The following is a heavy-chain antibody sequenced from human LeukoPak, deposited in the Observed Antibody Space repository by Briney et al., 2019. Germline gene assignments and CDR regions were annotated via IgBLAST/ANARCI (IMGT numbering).Heavy chain of an antibody. CDR1: GFTFSSYG. Sequence: PGGSLRLSCAASGFTFSSYGMHWVRQAPGKGLEWVAVISYDGSNKYYADSVKGRFTISRDNSKNTLYLQMNSLRAEDTAVYYCAKDERWLQLRYYFDYWGQGTLVTVSS. V-gene: IGHV3-30*18. CDR2: ISYDGSNK. D-gene: IGHD5-24*01. J-gene: IGHJ4*02. CDR3: AKDERWLQLRYYFDY.